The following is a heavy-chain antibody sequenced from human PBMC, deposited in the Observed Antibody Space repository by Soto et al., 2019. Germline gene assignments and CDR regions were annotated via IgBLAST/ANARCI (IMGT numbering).Heavy chain of an antibody. Sequence: ASVKVSCKASGYTFTSYYMHWVRQAPGQGLEWMGIINPSGGSTSYAQKFQGRVTMTRDTSTSTVYMELSSLRSEDTAVYYCARVRGVGYCSGGSCYDFDYWGQGTLVTLSS. CDR2: INPSGGST. J-gene: IGHJ4*02. CDR3: ARVRGVGYCSGGSCYDFDY. D-gene: IGHD2-15*01. V-gene: IGHV1-46*03. CDR1: GYTFTSYY.